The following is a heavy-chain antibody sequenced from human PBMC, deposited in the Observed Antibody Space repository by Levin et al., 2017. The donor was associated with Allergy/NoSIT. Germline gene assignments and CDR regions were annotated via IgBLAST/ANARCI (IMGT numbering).Heavy chain of an antibody. CDR2: VYYSGST. D-gene: IGHD1-26*01. Sequence: SETLSLTCTVSGGSISSGSYYWGWIRQPPGKGLEWIGSVYYSGSTSYNPSLKSRVTISVDTSKNQFSLKLSSVTATDTAVYYCARPGDGSYDERAFDYWGQGTQVTVSS. CDR1: GGSISSGSYY. V-gene: IGHV4-39*01. CDR3: ARPGDGSYDERAFDY. J-gene: IGHJ4*02.